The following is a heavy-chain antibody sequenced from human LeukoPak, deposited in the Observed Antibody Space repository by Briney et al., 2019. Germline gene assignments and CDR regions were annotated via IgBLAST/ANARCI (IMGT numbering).Heavy chain of an antibody. D-gene: IGHD3-22*01. V-gene: IGHV3-33*01. CDR3: ARAGGLIYYDSRIGYFDY. J-gene: IGHJ4*02. Sequence: QPGGSLRLSCAASGFTFRSYGMHWVRQAPGKGLEWVAVIWYDGSNKYCADSVKGRFTVSRDNSKNTLYLQMNSLRAEDTAVYYCARAGGLIYYDSRIGYFDYWGQGTLVTVSS. CDR2: IWYDGSNK. CDR1: GFTFRSYG.